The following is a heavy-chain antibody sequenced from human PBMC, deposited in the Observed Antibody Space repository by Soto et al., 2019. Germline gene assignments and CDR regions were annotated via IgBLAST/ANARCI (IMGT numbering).Heavy chain of an antibody. CDR3: ASYYYDSSGTYDFDY. D-gene: IGHD3-22*01. J-gene: IGHJ4*02. CDR2: INHSGST. Sequence: SETLSLTCAVYGGSFSGYYWSWIRKPPGKGLEWIGEINHSGSTNYNPSLKSRVTISVDTSKNQFSLKLSSVTAADTAAYYCASYYYDSSGTYDFDYWGQGTLVTVSS. CDR1: GGSFSGYY. V-gene: IGHV4-34*01.